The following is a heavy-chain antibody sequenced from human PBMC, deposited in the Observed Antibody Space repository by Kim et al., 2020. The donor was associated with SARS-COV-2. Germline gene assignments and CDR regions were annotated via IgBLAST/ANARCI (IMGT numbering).Heavy chain of an antibody. V-gene: IGHV5-51*01. Sequence: ETTYTPPFPGQVTTSANQSISTAYLQWSSLKASDTAMYYCAREQWLYAFDIWGQGTMVTVSS. CDR3: AREQWLYAFDI. CDR2: ET. J-gene: IGHJ3*02. D-gene: IGHD6-19*01.